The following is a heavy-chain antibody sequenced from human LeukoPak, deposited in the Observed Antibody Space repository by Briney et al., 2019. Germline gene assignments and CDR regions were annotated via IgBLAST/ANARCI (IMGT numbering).Heavy chain of an antibody. V-gene: IGHV3-66*01. CDR2: IYSGGST. D-gene: IGHD3-10*01. Sequence: PGGSLRLSCAASGFTVSSNYMSWVRQAPGKGLEWVSVIYSGGSTYYADSVKGRFTISRDNSKNTLYPQMNSLRAEDTAVYYCARVGSWFGELSGDYWGQGTLVTVSS. CDR1: GFTVSSNY. J-gene: IGHJ4*02. CDR3: ARVGSWFGELSGDY.